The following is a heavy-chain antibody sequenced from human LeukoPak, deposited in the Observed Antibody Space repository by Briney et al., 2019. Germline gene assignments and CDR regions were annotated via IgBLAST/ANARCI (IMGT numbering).Heavy chain of an antibody. CDR3: ARDKYDFWSGYSGRFDY. CDR1: GGSISSGSYY. CDR2: IYTSGST. Sequence: SETLSLTCTVSGGSISSGSYYWSWIRQPAGKGLEWIGRIYTSGSTNYNPSLKSRVTISVDTSKNQFSLKLSSVTAADTAVYYCARDKYDFWSGYSGRFDYWGQGTLVTVSS. D-gene: IGHD3-3*01. J-gene: IGHJ4*02. V-gene: IGHV4-61*02.